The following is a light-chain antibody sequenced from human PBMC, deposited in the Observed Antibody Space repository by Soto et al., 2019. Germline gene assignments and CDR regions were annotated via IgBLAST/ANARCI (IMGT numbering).Light chain of an antibody. J-gene: IGLJ3*02. CDR2: YDD. CDR1: QSNIGNNA. CDR3: AAWDDNLNGRV. V-gene: IGLV1-36*01. Sequence: QSVLTQPPSVSEAPRQRVTISCSGSQSNIGNNAVSWYQQLPGKAPKLLIYYDDLLPSGVSDRFSGSKSGTSASLAISGLQSEDGADYYCAAWDDNLNGRVFGGGTKLTVL.